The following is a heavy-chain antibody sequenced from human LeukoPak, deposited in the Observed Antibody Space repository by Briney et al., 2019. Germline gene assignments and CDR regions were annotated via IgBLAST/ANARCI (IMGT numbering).Heavy chain of an antibody. CDR2: INHSGST. Sequence: SETLSLTCAVYGGSFSGYYWSWIRQPPGKGLEWIGEINHSGSTNYNPSLKSRVTISVDTSKNQFSLKLSSVTAADTAVYYCARWQGGGTDGRFDYWGQGTLVTVSS. CDR1: GGSFSGYY. CDR3: ARWQGGGTDGRFDY. J-gene: IGHJ4*02. V-gene: IGHV4-34*01. D-gene: IGHD1-7*01.